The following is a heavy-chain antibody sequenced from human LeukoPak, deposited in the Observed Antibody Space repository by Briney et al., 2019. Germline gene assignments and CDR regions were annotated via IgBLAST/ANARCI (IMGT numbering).Heavy chain of an antibody. J-gene: IGHJ6*02. CDR3: ASSVHHYYYYGMDV. D-gene: IGHD1-1*01. V-gene: IGHV3-66*01. CDR2: IYSGGST. Sequence: PGGSLRLSCAASGFTVSSNYVSWVRQAPGKGLEWVSVIYSGGSTYYADSVKGRFTISRDNSKNTLYLQMNSLRAEDTAVYYCASSVHHYYYYGMDVWGQGTTVTVSS. CDR1: GFTVSSNY.